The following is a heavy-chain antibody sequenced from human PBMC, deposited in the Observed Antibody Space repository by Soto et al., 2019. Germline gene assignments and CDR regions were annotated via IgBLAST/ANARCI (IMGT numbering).Heavy chain of an antibody. V-gene: IGHV3-23*01. CDR2: ISGGGDTT. Sequence: GGSLRLSCAGSGFTFNNYAMTWVRQAPGKGPEWVSAISGGGDTTYYADSVKGRFTISRDNSKNTLYLQMNSLRAEDTAVYYCAKKAAAGKGYYYYGMDGWGQGTTVTVAS. J-gene: IGHJ6*02. D-gene: IGHD6-13*01. CDR3: AKKAAAGKGYYYYGMDG. CDR1: GFTFNNYA.